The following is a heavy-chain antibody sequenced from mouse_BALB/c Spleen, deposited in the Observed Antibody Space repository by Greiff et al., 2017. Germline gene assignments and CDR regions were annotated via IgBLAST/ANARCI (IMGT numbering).Heavy chain of an antibody. CDR3: ARRGLLHAMDY. CDR2: INPSTGYT. D-gene: IGHD2-3*01. J-gene: IGHJ4*01. Sequence: QVHVKQSGAELAKPGASVKMSCKASGYTFTSYWMHWVKQRPGQGLEWIGYINPSTGYTEYNQKFKDKATLTADKSSSTAYMQLSSLTSEDSAVYYCARRGLLHAMDYWGQGTSVTVSS. V-gene: IGHV1-7*01. CDR1: GYTFTSYW.